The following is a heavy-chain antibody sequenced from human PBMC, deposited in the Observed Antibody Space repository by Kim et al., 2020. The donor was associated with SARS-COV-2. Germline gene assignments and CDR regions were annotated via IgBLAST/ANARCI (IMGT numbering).Heavy chain of an antibody. CDR3: ARGPNYYYMDV. V-gene: IGHV3-74*01. J-gene: IGHJ6*03. Sequence: SYAKSVKGRFTISRDNAKNTLYLQMNSLRAEDTAVYYCARGPNYYYMDVWGKGTTVTVSS.